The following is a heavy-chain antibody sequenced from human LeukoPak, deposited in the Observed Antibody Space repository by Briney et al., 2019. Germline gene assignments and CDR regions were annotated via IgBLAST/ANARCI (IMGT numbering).Heavy chain of an antibody. D-gene: IGHD5-18*01. J-gene: IGHJ4*02. CDR3: ARDGDSPMVEFDY. V-gene: IGHV1-2*02. CDR1: GYTFIGYY. Sequence: ASVKVSCKASGYTFIGYYMYWVRQAPGQGLEWMGWISPNTGGTKYAQKFQGRVTMTRDTSISTAYMELSRLTYDDTAVYYCARDGDSPMVEFDYWGQGNLVTVSS. CDR2: ISPNTGGT.